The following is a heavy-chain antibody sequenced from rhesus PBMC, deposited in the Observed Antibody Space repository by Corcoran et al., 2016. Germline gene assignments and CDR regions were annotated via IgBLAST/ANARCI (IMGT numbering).Heavy chain of an antibody. CDR1: GGSISGYY. Sequence: QVQLQESGPGLVKPSEPLSLPCAVSGGSISGYYWNWIRHPPGKGLERIGNIGGSKEITKDNHSRKSRVTSSTDTSKNQCSLKLSSVTAADTAVYYCSRNPMGPGSQPWGQGVLVTVSS. J-gene: IGHJ4*01. V-gene: IGHV4-165*02. CDR2: IGGSKEIT. D-gene: IGHD2-21*01. CDR3: SRNPMGPGSQP.